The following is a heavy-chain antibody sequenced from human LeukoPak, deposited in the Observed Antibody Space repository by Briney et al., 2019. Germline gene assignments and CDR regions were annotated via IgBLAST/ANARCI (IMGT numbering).Heavy chain of an antibody. J-gene: IGHJ3*02. V-gene: IGHV4-39*07. D-gene: IGHD3-10*01. CDR1: GASINSGSNY. Sequence: SETLSLTCRVSGASINSGSNYWGWIRQPPGKTLEWIGSIYSSGSTYYNPSLKSRVIIMIDTPKNHFSLTLSSVTDADTAVYYCARSDGYGLVGIWGQGTMVTVSS. CDR3: ARSDGYGLVGI. CDR2: IYSSGST.